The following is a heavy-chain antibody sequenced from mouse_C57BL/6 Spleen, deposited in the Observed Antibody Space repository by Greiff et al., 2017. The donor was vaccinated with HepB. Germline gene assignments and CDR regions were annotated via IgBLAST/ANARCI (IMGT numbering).Heavy chain of an antibody. D-gene: IGHD2-1*01. CDR1: GYTFTSYW. CDR2: IYPGSGST. V-gene: IGHV1-55*01. J-gene: IGHJ2*01. CDR3: ARWGYGNYERVDY. Sequence: QVQLQQSGAELVKPGASVKMSCKASGYTFTSYWITWVKQRPGQGLEWIGDIYPGSGSTNYNEKFKSKATLTVDTSSSTAYMQLSSLTSEDSAVYYCARWGYGNYERVDYWGQGTTLTVSS.